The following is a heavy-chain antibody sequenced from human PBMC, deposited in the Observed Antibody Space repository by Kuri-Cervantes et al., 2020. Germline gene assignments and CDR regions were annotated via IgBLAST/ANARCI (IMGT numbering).Heavy chain of an antibody. Sequence: SETLSLTCAVSGYSISSGYYWGWIRQPPGKGLEWIGSIYHSGSTYYNPSLKSRVTISVDTSKNQFSLKLSSVTAADTAVYYCARQEGGTSWLLIDYWGQGTLVTVSS. CDR3: ARQEGGTSWLLIDY. CDR1: GYSISSGYY. J-gene: IGHJ4*02. CDR2: IYHSGST. D-gene: IGHD6-13*01. V-gene: IGHV4-38-2*01.